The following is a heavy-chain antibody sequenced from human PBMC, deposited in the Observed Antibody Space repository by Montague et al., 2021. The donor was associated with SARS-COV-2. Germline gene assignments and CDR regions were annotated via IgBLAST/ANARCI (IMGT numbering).Heavy chain of an antibody. CDR1: GVSISGYTYF. CDR3: ARHRAASGWNYFDP. J-gene: IGHJ5*02. V-gene: IGHV4-39*01. Sequence: SETLSLTYTVSGVSISGYTYFWGWIRQPPGRGLEWIASVYYSGSTYYNPSLKSRVTISVDTSKNQSSLQVSSVTAADSAIYYCARHRAASGWNYFDPWGRGTLVTVSS. D-gene: IGHD1-7*01. CDR2: VYYSGST.